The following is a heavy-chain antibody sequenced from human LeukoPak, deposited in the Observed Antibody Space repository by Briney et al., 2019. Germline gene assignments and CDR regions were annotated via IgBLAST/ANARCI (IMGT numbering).Heavy chain of an antibody. CDR1: GGSISSLY. J-gene: IGHJ4*02. CDR3: ARLVYDSRGYYFDY. D-gene: IGHD3-22*01. V-gene: IGHV4-59*08. Sequence: PSETLSLTCSVSGGSISSLYWSWIRQPPGKGLEWIGYIYYTGSTNYNPSLKSRVTMFVDMSKNQFSLRLSSVTAADTAVYHCARLVYDSRGYYFDYWGQGTLVTVSS. CDR2: IYYTGST.